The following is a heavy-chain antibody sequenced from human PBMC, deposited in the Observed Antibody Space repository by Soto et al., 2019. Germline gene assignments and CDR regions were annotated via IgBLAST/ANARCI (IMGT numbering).Heavy chain of an antibody. CDR1: GGSFSGYY. Sequence: QVQLQQWGAGLLKPSETLSLTCAVYGGSFSGYYWSWIRQPPGKGLEWIGEINHSGSTNYNPSLKSRVTISVDTSKNQFSLKLSSVTDADTAVYYCARGIVVVAATTLRWFDPWGQGTLVTVSS. D-gene: IGHD2-15*01. CDR3: ARGIVVVAATTLRWFDP. V-gene: IGHV4-34*01. J-gene: IGHJ5*02. CDR2: INHSGST.